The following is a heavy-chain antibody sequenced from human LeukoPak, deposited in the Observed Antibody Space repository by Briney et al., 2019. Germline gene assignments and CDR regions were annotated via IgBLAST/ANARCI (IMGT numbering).Heavy chain of an antibody. J-gene: IGHJ4*02. CDR2: IYYSGST. CDR3: ARHGEIRRHDYGFDY. CDR1: GGSISSSSYY. V-gene: IGHV4-39*01. Sequence: SETLSLTCTVSGGSISSSSYYWGWIRQPPGKGLEWIGSIYYSGSTYYNPSLKSRVTISVDTSKNQFSLKLSSVTAADTAVYHCARHGEIRRHDYGFDYWGQGTLVTVSS. D-gene: IGHD4-17*01.